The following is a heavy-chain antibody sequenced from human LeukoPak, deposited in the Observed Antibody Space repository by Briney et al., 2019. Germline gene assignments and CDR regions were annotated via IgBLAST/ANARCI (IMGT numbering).Heavy chain of an antibody. J-gene: IGHJ5*02. CDR1: GFTFSSYA. D-gene: IGHD6-19*01. CDR2: ISGSGGST. V-gene: IGHV3-23*01. Sequence: GGSLRLSCAASGFTFSSYAMSWVRQAPGKGLEWVSAISGSGGSTYYADSVKGRFTISRDNSKNTLYLQMNSLRAEDTAVYYCAHDPYSSGWSYWFDPWGQGTLVTVSS. CDR3: AHDPYSSGWSYWFDP.